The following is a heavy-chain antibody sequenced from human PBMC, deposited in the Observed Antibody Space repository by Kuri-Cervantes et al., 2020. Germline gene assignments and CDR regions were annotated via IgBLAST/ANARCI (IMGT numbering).Heavy chain of an antibody. CDR1: GGSISSYY. CDR3: AVIGEVFAFDI. J-gene: IGHJ3*02. V-gene: IGHV4-59*01. Sequence: ESLKISCTVSGGSISSYYWSWIRQPPGKGLEWIGYIYYSGSTNYNPSPKSRVTISVDTSKNQFSLKLSSVTAADTAVYYCAVIGEVFAFDIWGQGTMVTVSS. CDR2: IYYSGST. D-gene: IGHD3-16*01.